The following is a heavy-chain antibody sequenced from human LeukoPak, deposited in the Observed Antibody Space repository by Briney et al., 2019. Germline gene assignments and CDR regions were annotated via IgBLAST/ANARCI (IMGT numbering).Heavy chain of an antibody. J-gene: IGHJ5*02. Sequence: SETLSLTCTVSGGSISSYYWSWIRQPPGKGLEWIGYIYYSGSTNYNPSLKSRVTISVDTSKNQFSLKLSSVTAADTAVYYCARDHMVRGVIDWFDPWGQGTLVTVSS. V-gene: IGHV4-59*12. CDR3: ARDHMVRGVIDWFDP. D-gene: IGHD3-10*01. CDR2: IYYSGST. CDR1: GGSISSYY.